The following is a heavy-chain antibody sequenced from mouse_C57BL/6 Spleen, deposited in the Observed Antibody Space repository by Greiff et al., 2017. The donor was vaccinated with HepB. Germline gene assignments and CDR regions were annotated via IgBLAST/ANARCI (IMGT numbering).Heavy chain of an antibody. CDR2: IYPGDGDT. CDR1: GYAFSSSW. J-gene: IGHJ4*01. D-gene: IGHD1-1*01. CDR3: ARWTYYYGISYDYAMDY. V-gene: IGHV1-82*01. Sequence: QVQLQQSGPELVKPGASVKISCKASGYAFSSSWMNWVKQRPGKGLEWIGRIYPGDGDTNYNGKFKGKATLTADKSSSTAYMQLSSLTSEDSAVYFCARWTYYYGISYDYAMDYWGQGTSVTVSS.